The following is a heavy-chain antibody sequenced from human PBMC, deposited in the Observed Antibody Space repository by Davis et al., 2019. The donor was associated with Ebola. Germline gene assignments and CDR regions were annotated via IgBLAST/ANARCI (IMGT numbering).Heavy chain of an antibody. CDR2: INPSGGST. CDR1: GYTFTSYY. Sequence: ASVKVSCKASGYTFTSYYMHWVRQAPGQGLEWMGIINPSGGSTSYAQKFQGRVTMTRDTSTSTVYMELSSLRSEDTAVYYCARVCSSTSCYRGGRDWYFDLWGRGTLVTVSS. D-gene: IGHD2-2*01. V-gene: IGHV1-46*01. J-gene: IGHJ2*01. CDR3: ARVCSSTSCYRGGRDWYFDL.